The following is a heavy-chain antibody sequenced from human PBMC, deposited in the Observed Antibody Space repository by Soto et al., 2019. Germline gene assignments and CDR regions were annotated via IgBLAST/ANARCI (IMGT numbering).Heavy chain of an antibody. Sequence: EVQLVESGGGLVQPGGSLKLSCAAPGFRFSDSAMHWVRQASGKGLEWVGRIRSKGNNYATAYAASVQGRFTISRDDSKNTAYLQMNSLKTEDTAVYYGIAKAYTLNVDYWGQGTLVTVSS. J-gene: IGHJ4*02. CDR3: IAKAYTLNVDY. CDR1: GFRFSDSA. D-gene: IGHD3-16*01. V-gene: IGHV3-73*01. CDR2: IRSKGNNYAT.